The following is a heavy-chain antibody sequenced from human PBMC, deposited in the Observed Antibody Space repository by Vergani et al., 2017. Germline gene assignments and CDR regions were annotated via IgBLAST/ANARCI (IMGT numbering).Heavy chain of an antibody. CDR1: GFTFSSYG. CDR3: ARVGGITIFGVVPPAY. V-gene: IGHV3-48*02. D-gene: IGHD3-3*01. CDR2: ISSSSSTI. Sequence: EVQLVESGGGLVQPGGSLRLSCAASGFTFSSYGMNWVRQAPGKGLEWVSYISSSSSTIYYADSVKGRFTISRDNAKNSLYLQMNSLRDEDTAVYYCARVGGITIFGVVPPAYWGQGTLVTVSS. J-gene: IGHJ4*02.